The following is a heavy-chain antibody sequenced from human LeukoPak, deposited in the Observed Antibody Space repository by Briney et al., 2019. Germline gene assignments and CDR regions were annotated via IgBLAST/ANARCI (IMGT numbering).Heavy chain of an antibody. CDR1: RGSISSYY. V-gene: IGHV4-59*01. CDR2: IYYSGTT. J-gene: IGHJ4*02. D-gene: IGHD2-21*02. Sequence: SETLSLTCIVSRGSISSYYWSWIRQPPGKGLEWIGYIYYSGTTNYNPSLKSRVTISVDTSKNQFSLNLTSVTAADTAVYYCARVSPRRGRSDYFFDYWGQGTLVTVSS. CDR3: ARVSPRRGRSDYFFDY.